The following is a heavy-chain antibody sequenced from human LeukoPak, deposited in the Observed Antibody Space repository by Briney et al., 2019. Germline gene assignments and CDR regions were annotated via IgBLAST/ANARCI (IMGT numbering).Heavy chain of an antibody. CDR2: ISSSSSYI. J-gene: IGHJ4*02. CDR3: ASTGY. V-gene: IGHV3-21*01. Sequence: GGSLRLSCTTSGFSFGDYAMSWARQAPGKGLEWVSSISSSSSYIYYADSVKGRFTISRDNAKNSLYLQMNSLRAEDTAAYCCASTGYWGQGTLVTVSS. D-gene: IGHD2-8*02. CDR1: GFSFGDYA.